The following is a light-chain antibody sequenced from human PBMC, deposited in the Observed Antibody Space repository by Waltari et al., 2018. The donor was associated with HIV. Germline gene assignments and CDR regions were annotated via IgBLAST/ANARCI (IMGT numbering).Light chain of an antibody. V-gene: IGKV3-20*01. J-gene: IGKJ2*02. CDR3: QQYGNSPPCT. CDR1: QSINSGY. Sequence: EIVLAQSPGTLSLSPGERAILSGRASQSINSGYLAWYQRKPGQAPRLLIFDTSRRASGIPDRFSGSGSGTDFTLTISSLEPEDFAVYYCQQYGNSPPCTFGQGTKLEIK. CDR2: DTS.